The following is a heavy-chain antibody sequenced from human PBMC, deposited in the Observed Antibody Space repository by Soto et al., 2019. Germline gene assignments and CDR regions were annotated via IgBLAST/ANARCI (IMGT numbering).Heavy chain of an antibody. CDR3: AKDLGYSLGDYYYGMDV. Sequence: EGTLRLSCAASGFTFSSYGMHWVHQAPGKGLEWVAVISYDGSNKYYADSVKGRFTISRDNSKNTLYLQMNSLRAEDTAVYYCAKDLGYSLGDYYYGMDVWGQGTTVTVSS. CDR2: ISYDGSNK. V-gene: IGHV3-30*18. CDR1: GFTFSSYG. J-gene: IGHJ6*02. D-gene: IGHD3-16*01.